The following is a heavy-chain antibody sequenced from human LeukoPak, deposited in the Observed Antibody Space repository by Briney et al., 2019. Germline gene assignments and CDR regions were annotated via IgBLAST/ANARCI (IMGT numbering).Heavy chain of an antibody. CDR1: GGTFSSYA. D-gene: IGHD3-10*01. J-gene: IGHJ3*02. V-gene: IGHV1-69*05. CDR2: IILIFGTA. Sequence: GASVKVSCKASGGTFSSYAISWVRQAPGQGLEWMGGIILIFGTANYAQKFQGRVTITTDESTSTAYMELSSLRSEDTAVYYCARVMVRAPGHAFDIWGQGTMVTVSS. CDR3: ARVMVRAPGHAFDI.